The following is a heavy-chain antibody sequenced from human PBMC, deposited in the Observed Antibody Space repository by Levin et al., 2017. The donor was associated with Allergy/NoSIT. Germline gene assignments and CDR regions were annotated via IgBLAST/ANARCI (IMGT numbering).Heavy chain of an antibody. CDR3: AKSVAGTGIYGMDV. D-gene: IGHD6-19*01. V-gene: IGHV3-30*18. Sequence: GGSLRLSCAASGFTFNNYGMHWVRQAPGKGLEWVTVISYDGSNRYYTDSVQGRFTISRDNSKNTVFLQMNSLIVEDTAVYYCAKSVAGTGIYGMDVWGQGTTVTVSS. CDR1: GFTFNNYG. CDR2: ISYDGSNR. J-gene: IGHJ6*02.